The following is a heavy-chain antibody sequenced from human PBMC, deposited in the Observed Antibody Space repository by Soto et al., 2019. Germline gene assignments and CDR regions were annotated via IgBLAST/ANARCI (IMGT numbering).Heavy chain of an antibody. CDR3: VAGSGWLSDY. J-gene: IGHJ4*02. CDR1: GFTFSSYW. D-gene: IGHD6-19*01. CDR2: IEKDGSET. V-gene: IGHV3-7*03. Sequence: EVQLVESGGGLVQPGGSLRLTCAASGFTFSSYWMNWVRLAPGKGLEWVANIEKDGSETNYLDSVRGRFTISRDNAKNSLLLQMNSLRAEDTAVYYCVAGSGWLSDYWGQGTHLTVSS.